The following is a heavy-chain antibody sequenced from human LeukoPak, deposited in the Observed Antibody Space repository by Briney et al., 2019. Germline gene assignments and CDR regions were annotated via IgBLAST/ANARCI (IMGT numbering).Heavy chain of an antibody. D-gene: IGHD5-12*01. CDR2: IYTSGST. CDR1: GGSISSYN. V-gene: IGHV4-4*07. J-gene: IGHJ2*01. Sequence: PSETLSLTCTVSGGSISSYNWSWIRPPAGKGLEWIGRIYTSGSTNYNPSLKSRVTMSVDTSKNQFSLKLSSVTAADTAVYYCARDYSGYDWDWYFDLWGRGTLVTVSS. CDR3: ARDYSGYDWDWYFDL.